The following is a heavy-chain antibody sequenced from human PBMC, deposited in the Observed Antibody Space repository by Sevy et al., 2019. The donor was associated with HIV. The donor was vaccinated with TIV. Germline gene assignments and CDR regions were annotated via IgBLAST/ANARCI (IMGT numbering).Heavy chain of an antibody. CDR2: INPNSGGT. V-gene: IGHV1-2*02. CDR3: ARAGYSSSWLFDY. Sequence: ASVKVSCKASGYTFTGYYMHWVRQAPGQGLEWMGWINPNSGGTNYAQKFQGRVTMTRDTSISTAYMELSRLRSDDTAVYYCARAGYSSSWLFDYWGQGTLVTVSS. J-gene: IGHJ4*02. CDR1: GYTFTGYY. D-gene: IGHD6-13*01.